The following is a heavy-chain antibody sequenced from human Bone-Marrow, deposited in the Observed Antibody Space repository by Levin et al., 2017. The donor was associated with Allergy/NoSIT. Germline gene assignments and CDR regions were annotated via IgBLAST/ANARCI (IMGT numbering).Heavy chain of an antibody. D-gene: IGHD3-22*01. Sequence: KISCKASGGTFSNFGVNWVRQAPGEGLEWVGGIHPKLATTNYAQKFQGRASITADTSTGTVNMRLSSLRSDDTAVYYCARDHEDYYETSGYLAFDVWRQGTMVTVSS. CDR3: ARDHEDYYETSGYLAFDV. CDR1: GGTFSNFG. J-gene: IGHJ3*01. CDR2: IHPKLATT. V-gene: IGHV1-69*06.